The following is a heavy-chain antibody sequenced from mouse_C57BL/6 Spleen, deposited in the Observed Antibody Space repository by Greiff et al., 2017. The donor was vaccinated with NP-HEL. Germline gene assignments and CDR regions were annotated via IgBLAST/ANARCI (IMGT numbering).Heavy chain of an antibody. CDR3: ARRLGIFDY. Sequence: QVQLQQPGAELVKPGASVKLSCKASGYTFTSYWMQWVKQRPGQGLEWIGEIDPSDSYTNYNQKFKGKATLTVETSSSTAYMQLSSLTSEDSAVYYCARRLGIFDYWGKGTTLTVSS. CDR1: GYTFTSYW. J-gene: IGHJ2*01. V-gene: IGHV1-50*01. D-gene: IGHD4-1*01. CDR2: IDPSDSYT.